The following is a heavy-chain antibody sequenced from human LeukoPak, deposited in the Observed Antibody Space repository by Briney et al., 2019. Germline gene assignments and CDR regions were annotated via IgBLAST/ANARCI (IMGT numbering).Heavy chain of an antibody. CDR1: GGSISSSSYY. V-gene: IGHV4-39*07. Sequence: PSETLSLTCTVSGGSISSSSYYWGWIRQPPGKGLEWIGSIYYSGSTYYNPSLKSRVTISVDTSKNQFSLKLSSVTAADTAVYYCARDTPPARAAADPEYFQHWGQGTLVTVSS. CDR2: IYYSGST. J-gene: IGHJ1*01. CDR3: ARDTPPARAAADPEYFQH. D-gene: IGHD6-13*01.